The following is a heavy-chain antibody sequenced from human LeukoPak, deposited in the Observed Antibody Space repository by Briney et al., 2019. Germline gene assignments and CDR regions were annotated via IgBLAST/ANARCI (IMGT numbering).Heavy chain of an antibody. V-gene: IGHV3-66*01. J-gene: IGHJ3*02. Sequence: GGSLRLSCAASGFTVSSNYMSWVRQAPGKGLEWVSFIYSGGSTYYADSVKGRFTISRDNSRNTLYLQMNSLRAEDTAVYYCAREVLGALRRDAFDIWGQGTMVTVSS. CDR3: AREVLGALRRDAFDI. CDR1: GFTVSSNY. D-gene: IGHD2-8*01. CDR2: IYSGGST.